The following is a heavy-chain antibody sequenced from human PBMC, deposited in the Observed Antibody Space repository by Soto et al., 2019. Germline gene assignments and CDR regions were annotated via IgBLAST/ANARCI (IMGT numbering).Heavy chain of an antibody. CDR1: GYTFTSYD. V-gene: IGHV1-8*01. J-gene: IGHJ5*02. Sequence: GASVKVSCKASGYTFTSYDINWVRQATGQGLEWMGWMNPNSGNTGYAQKFQGRVTMTRNTSISTAYMELSSLRSEDTAVYYCARGLALLWFGELLLRFDPWGQGTLVTVSS. D-gene: IGHD3-10*01. CDR3: ARGLALLWFGELLLRFDP. CDR2: MNPNSGNT.